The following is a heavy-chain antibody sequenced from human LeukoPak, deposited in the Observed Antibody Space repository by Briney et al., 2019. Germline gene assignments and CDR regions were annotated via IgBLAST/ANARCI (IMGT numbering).Heavy chain of an antibody. V-gene: IGHV1-69*01. CDR1: GGTFSSYA. CDR3: ARAGNGGSYFYYYYYMDV. J-gene: IGHJ6*03. CDR2: IIPIFGTA. D-gene: IGHD1-26*01. Sequence: ASVKLSCKASGGTFSSYAISWVRQAPGPGLEWMGGIIPIFGTANYAQKFQGRVTITADESTSTAYMELSSLRSEDTAVYYCARAGNGGSYFYYYYYMDVWGKGTTVTISS.